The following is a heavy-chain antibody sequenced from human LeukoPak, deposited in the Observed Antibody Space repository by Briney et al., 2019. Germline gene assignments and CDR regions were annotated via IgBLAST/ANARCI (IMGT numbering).Heavy chain of an antibody. CDR2: ISYDGSNK. D-gene: IGHD3-22*01. Sequence: GGSLRLSCAASGFTFSSYAMHWVRQAPGKGLEWVAVISYDGSNKYYADSVKGRFTISRDNSKNTLSLQMNNLRADDTAVYYCARGPPSSGYYYPRFDSWGQGTLVTVSS. CDR1: GFTFSSYA. J-gene: IGHJ4*02. V-gene: IGHV3-30*04. CDR3: ARGPPSSGYYYPRFDS.